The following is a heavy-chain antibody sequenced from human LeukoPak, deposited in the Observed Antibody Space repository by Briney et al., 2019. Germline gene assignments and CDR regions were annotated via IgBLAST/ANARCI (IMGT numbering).Heavy chain of an antibody. CDR3: AREEETSDAFDI. CDR1: GYTFTIYG. V-gene: IGHV1-69*04. Sequence: GASVKVSCTASGYTFTIYGISWVRQAPGQGLEWMGRIIPILGITNYAQKFQGRVTITADKSTSTAYVELSSLRSEDTAVYYCAREEETSDAFDIWGQGTMVTVSS. J-gene: IGHJ3*02. CDR2: IIPILGIT.